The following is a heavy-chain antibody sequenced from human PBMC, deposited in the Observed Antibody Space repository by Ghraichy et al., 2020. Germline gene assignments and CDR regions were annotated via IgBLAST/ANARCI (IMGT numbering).Heavy chain of an antibody. D-gene: IGHD1-26*01. V-gene: IGHV1-69*06. J-gene: IGHJ2*01. Sequence: SVKVSCKASGGTFSSYAISWVRQAPGQGLEWMGGIIPIFGTANYAQKFQGRVTITADKSTSTAYMELSSLRSEDTAVYYCARDYREKGAYWYFDLWGRGTLVTVSS. CDR1: GGTFSSYA. CDR3: ARDYREKGAYWYFDL. CDR2: IIPIFGTA.